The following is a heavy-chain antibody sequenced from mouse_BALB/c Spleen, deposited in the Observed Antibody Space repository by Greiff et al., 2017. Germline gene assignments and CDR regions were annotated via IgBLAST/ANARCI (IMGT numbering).Heavy chain of an antibody. CDR1: GYTFTSYW. CDR3: ASRRGLDY. Sequence: QVQLQQPGAELVKPGASVKLSCKASGYTFTSYWMHWVKQRPGQGLEWIGEIDPSDSYTNYNQKFKGKATLTVDKSSSTAYMQLSSLTSEDSAVYYCASRRGLDYWGQGTTLTVSS. CDR2: IDPSDSYT. J-gene: IGHJ2*01. V-gene: IGHV1-69*02.